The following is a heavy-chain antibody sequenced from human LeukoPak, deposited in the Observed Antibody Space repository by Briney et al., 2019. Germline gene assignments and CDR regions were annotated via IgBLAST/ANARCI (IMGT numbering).Heavy chain of an antibody. D-gene: IGHD3-10*01. CDR3: AKTKSFGEVLPTFDY. Sequence: GGSLRLSCAASGFAFSSYAMSWVRQAPGKGLEWVSGISGSGGSTLYAESVKGRFTISRDNSKNTLFLQMKSLGAEDTAVYYCAKTKSFGEVLPTFDYWGQGALVTVSS. CDR2: ISGSGGST. CDR1: GFAFSSYA. V-gene: IGHV3-23*01. J-gene: IGHJ4*02.